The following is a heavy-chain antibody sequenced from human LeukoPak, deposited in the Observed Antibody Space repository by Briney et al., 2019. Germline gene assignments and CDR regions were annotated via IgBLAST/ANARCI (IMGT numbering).Heavy chain of an antibody. V-gene: IGHV4-59*01. Sequence: SETLSLTCAVSGGSINNYYWSWIRQPPGKGLEWIGYIYYRGSTNYNPSLKSRVTFSVDTSKNQFSLKLNSVTAADTAVYYCARGGDYGDLRHFFSWGQGTLVTVSS. J-gene: IGHJ5*02. CDR1: GGSINNYY. D-gene: IGHD4-17*01. CDR2: IYYRGST. CDR3: ARGGDYGDLRHFFS.